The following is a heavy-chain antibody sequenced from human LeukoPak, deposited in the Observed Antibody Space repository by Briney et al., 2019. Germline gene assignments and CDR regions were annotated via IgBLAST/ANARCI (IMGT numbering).Heavy chain of an antibody. CDR2: IRSKANSYAT. Sequence: GGSLTLSCAASGFTFSGSAMHWVRQASGKGLEWVGRIRSKANSYATAYAASVKGRFTISRDDSKNTAYLQMNSLKTEDTAVYYCTRLVGADRWGQGTLVTVSS. D-gene: IGHD1-26*01. CDR1: GFTFSGSA. CDR3: TRLVGADR. V-gene: IGHV3-73*01. J-gene: IGHJ4*02.